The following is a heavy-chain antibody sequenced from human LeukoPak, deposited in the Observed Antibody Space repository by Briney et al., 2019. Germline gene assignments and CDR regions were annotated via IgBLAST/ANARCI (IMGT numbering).Heavy chain of an antibody. CDR3: ARDGRSGWYRGGKLDP. Sequence: SETLSLTCTVSGGSISSSSYYWGWVRQPPGEGLEWIGSIYYSGSTYYNPSLKSRVTISVDTSKHQFSLKLSSVTAADTAVYYCARDGRSGWYRGGKLDPWGHGTLVTVSS. J-gene: IGHJ5*02. CDR2: IYYSGST. V-gene: IGHV4-39*07. CDR1: GGSISSSSYY. D-gene: IGHD6-19*01.